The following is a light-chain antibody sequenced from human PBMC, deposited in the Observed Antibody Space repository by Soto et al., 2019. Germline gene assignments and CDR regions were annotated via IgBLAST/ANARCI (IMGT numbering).Light chain of an antibody. Sequence: DIQMTQSPSTLSASVGDRVTITCRASQSISSWLAWYQQKPGKAPKLLIYDASSLESGVPSRFSGSGSGTEFTLTISSLQPDDFATYYCQQYAGPFGPGTKVDIK. CDR1: QSISSW. V-gene: IGKV1-5*01. CDR2: DAS. J-gene: IGKJ3*01. CDR3: QQYAGP.